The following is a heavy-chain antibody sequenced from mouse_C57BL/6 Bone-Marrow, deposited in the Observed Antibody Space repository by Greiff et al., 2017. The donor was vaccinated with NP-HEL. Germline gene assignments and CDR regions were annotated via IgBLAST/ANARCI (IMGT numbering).Heavy chain of an antibody. CDR2: LDPSDSYT. J-gene: IGHJ3*01. Sequence: VQLQQPGAELVMPGASVKLSCKASGYTFTSYWMHWVKQRPGQGLEWIGELDPSDSYTNYNQKFKGKSTLTVDKSSSTAYMQLSSLTSEDSAVYYCASSPWFAYWGQGTLVTVSA. V-gene: IGHV1-69*01. CDR1: GYTFTSYW. CDR3: ASSPWFAY. D-gene: IGHD6-2*01.